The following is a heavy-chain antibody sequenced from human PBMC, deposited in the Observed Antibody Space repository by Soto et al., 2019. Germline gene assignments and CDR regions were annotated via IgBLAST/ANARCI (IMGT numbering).Heavy chain of an antibody. D-gene: IGHD3-22*01. CDR1: GYSFTSYW. Sequence: HGESLKISCKGSGYSFTSYWISWVRQMPGKGLEWMGRIDPSDSYTNYSPSFQGHVTISADKSISTAYLQWSSLKASDTAMYYCARLGSGYYVEGYYFDYWGQGTLVTVSS. CDR2: IDPSDSYT. V-gene: IGHV5-10-1*01. CDR3: ARLGSGYYVEGYYFDY. J-gene: IGHJ4*02.